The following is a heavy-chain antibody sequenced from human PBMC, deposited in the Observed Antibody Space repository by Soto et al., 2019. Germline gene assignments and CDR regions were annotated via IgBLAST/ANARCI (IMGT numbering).Heavy chain of an antibody. D-gene: IGHD2-2*01. CDR2: IASDGGDK. CDR1: GFTFRNFA. Sequence: GGSLRLSCAASGFTFRNFAMHWVRQAPGKGLEWVAVIASDGGDKHQADSVKGRFTISRDNSKNTVSLQMNSLRTEDAAVYYCARDRIRGPAVYDFDYWGQGTLVTVSS. J-gene: IGHJ4*02. CDR3: ARDRIRGPAVYDFDY. V-gene: IGHV3-30-3*01.